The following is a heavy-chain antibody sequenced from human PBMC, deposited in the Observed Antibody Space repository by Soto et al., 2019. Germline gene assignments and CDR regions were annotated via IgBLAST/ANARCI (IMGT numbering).Heavy chain of an antibody. CDR1: AGSLSRYY. D-gene: IGHD5-18*01. CDR2: ISYTVDA. Sequence: SETLSLTCSVSAGSLSRYYWGWVRQSPGEGLQWIAHISYTVDASYNPSLKSRVTISLDTSKNQIALRLMSVTAADTAVYYCVGSLMSRAMESFDYWGQGTLVTVSS. V-gene: IGHV4-59*01. CDR3: VGSLMSRAMESFDY. J-gene: IGHJ4*02.